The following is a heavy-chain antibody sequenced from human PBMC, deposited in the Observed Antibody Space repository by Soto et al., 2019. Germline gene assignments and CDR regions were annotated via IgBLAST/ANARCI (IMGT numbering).Heavy chain of an antibody. Sequence: GASVKVSCKASGYTFTDYALHWVHQAPGQRLEWMGWMNAGVGNTLYSQKFQGRITITRDTSASTAYMELNSLKSEDTAIYYCARDTGYTFGSLNYWGPGTLVTVSS. V-gene: IGHV1-3*01. CDR2: MNAGVGNT. CDR1: GYTFTDYA. J-gene: IGHJ4*02. D-gene: IGHD5-18*01. CDR3: ARDTGYTFGSLNY.